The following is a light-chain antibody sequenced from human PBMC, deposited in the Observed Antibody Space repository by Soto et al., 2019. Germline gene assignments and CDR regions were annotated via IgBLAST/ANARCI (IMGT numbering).Light chain of an antibody. CDR1: QSISSN. CDR3: QHYTNWPPTWT. CDR2: GAS. Sequence: EIVMTQSPATLSVSPGERATLSCRASQSISSNLAWHQQKPGQAPRVLIYGASTRATGVPARFSGSGSGTEFTLTISSLQSEDFAVYFCQHYTNWPPTWTFGQGTKVEV. J-gene: IGKJ1*01. V-gene: IGKV3-15*01.